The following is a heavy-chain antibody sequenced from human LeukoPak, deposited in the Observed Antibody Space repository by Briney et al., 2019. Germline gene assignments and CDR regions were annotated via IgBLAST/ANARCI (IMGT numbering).Heavy chain of an antibody. CDR2: INHSGST. Sequence: SETLSLTCAVYGGSFSGYYWGWIRQPPGKGLEWIGEINHSGSTNYNPSLKSRVTISVDTSKNQFSLKLSSVTAADTAVYYCARLIPYYYDSSGYRYYFDFWGQGTLVTVSS. V-gene: IGHV4-34*01. CDR3: ARLIPYYYDSSGYRYYFDF. CDR1: GGSFSGYY. D-gene: IGHD3-22*01. J-gene: IGHJ4*02.